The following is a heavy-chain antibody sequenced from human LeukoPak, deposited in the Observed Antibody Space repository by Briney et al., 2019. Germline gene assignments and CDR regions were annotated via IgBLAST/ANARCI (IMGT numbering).Heavy chain of an antibody. CDR2: ISSNSAYL. J-gene: IGHJ3*02. Sequence: GVSLRLSCAASGFTFSDYSMNWVRQAPGKGLEWVSSISSNSAYLYYVDSLRGRFTVSRDNAKSSLSLQMNSLRVEDTAVYYCARAHCSGRGCYQRYDGFDIWGQGTVVTVSS. CDR1: GFTFSDYS. V-gene: IGHV3-21*01. D-gene: IGHD2-15*01. CDR3: ARAHCSGRGCYQRYDGFDI.